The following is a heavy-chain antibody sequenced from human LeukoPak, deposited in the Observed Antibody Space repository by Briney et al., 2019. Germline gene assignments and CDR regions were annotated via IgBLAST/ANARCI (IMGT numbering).Heavy chain of an antibody. D-gene: IGHD6-6*01. CDR2: ISPTGSTT. CDR1: GFSFSGHW. Sequence: GGSLRLSCTASGFSFSGHWMHWARHHPGRGLVWVSRISPTGSTTSYADSVKGRFTVSRDNAKNTLYLQVNNLRAEDTAVYYCARGPNSNWSGLDFWGQGTLLTVSS. CDR3: ARGPNSNWSGLDF. V-gene: IGHV3-74*01. J-gene: IGHJ4*02.